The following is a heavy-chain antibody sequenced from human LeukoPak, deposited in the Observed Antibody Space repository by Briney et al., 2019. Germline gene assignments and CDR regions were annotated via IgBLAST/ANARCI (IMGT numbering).Heavy chain of an antibody. J-gene: IGHJ4*02. Sequence: GGSLRLSCAASGFTFSDYYMSWIRQAPGKGLEWVSYISSSGSTIYYADSVKGRFTISRDNAKNSLYLQMNSLRAEDTAVYYCARGYCSGGSCWNYFDYWGQGTLVTVSS. CDR3: ARGYCSGGSCWNYFDY. CDR1: GFTFSDYY. V-gene: IGHV3-11*04. D-gene: IGHD2-15*01. CDR2: ISSSGSTI.